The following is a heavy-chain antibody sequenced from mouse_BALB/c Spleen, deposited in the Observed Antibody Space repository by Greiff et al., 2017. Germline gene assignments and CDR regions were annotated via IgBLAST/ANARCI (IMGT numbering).Heavy chain of an antibody. CDR3: AIQGRITKAMDY. Sequence: VQLQQSGPGLVKPSQSLSLTCTVTGYSITSDYAWNWIRQFPGNKLEWMGYISYSGSTSYNPSLKSRISITRDTSKNQFFLQLNSVTTEDTATYYCAIQGRITKAMDYWGQGTSVTVSS. J-gene: IGHJ4*01. CDR2: ISYSGST. CDR1: GYSITSDYA. D-gene: IGHD2-4*01. V-gene: IGHV3-2*02.